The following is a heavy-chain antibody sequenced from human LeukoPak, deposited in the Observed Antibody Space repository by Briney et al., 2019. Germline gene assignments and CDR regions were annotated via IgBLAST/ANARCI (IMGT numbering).Heavy chain of an antibody. Sequence: PGGSLRLSCAASGFSFSSYWMSWVRQAPEKGLEWVANIKQDGSEKYYVDSVRGRFTISRDNAKNSLYLQMNSLRVEDTAVYYCARDGVSAAGTGGAFDIWGQGTMVTVSS. CDR1: GFSFSSYW. V-gene: IGHV3-7*04. D-gene: IGHD6-13*01. CDR3: ARDGVSAAGTGGAFDI. J-gene: IGHJ3*02. CDR2: IKQDGSEK.